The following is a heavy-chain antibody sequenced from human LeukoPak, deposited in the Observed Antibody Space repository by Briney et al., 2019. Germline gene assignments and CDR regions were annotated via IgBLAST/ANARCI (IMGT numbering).Heavy chain of an antibody. CDR3: ARDEYTTGVFDY. D-gene: IGHD1-14*01. CDR2: LYQSGRT. V-gene: IGHV4-38-2*02. CDR1: GYSISSGFY. Sequence: SETLSLTCTVSGYSISSGFYWGWVRQPPGKGLEWIGSLYQSGRTYYNPSLKSRVTISVDTSKNQFSLKLTSVTAADTAVYYCARDEYTTGVFDYWGQGTLVTVSS. J-gene: IGHJ4*02.